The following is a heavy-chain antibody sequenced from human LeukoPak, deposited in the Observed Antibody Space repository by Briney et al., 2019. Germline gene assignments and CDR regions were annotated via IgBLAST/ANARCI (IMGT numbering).Heavy chain of an antibody. CDR2: IYPGDSDT. J-gene: IGHJ3*02. Sequence: LGESLQIPCQGSGYNFTSYWIGWVRQLPGKGLEWMGIIYPGDSDTRYSPSFQGQVTISADKSISTAYLQWSSLKASDTAMYYCASRVAVAGTDDAFDIWGQGTMVTVSS. V-gene: IGHV5-51*01. CDR1: GYNFTSYW. D-gene: IGHD6-19*01. CDR3: ASRVAVAGTDDAFDI.